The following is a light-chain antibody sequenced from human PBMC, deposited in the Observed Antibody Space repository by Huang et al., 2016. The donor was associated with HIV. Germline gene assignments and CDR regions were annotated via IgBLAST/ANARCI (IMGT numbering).Light chain of an antibody. J-gene: IGKJ1*01. CDR1: QSVKTN. V-gene: IGKV3-15*01. CDR3: HQYNDWPPWT. Sequence: EIVMTQSPATLSLSQGERAIVLCRTSQSVKTNLAWYQQKTGQAPRLLIFGASTRATGVPSRFNGGGSETEFTLTIDSLQSEDFAVYYCHQYNDWPPWTFGQGTKVEI. CDR2: GAS.